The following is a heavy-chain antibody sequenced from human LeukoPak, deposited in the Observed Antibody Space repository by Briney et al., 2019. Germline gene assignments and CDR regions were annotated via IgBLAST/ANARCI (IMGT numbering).Heavy chain of an antibody. D-gene: IGHD3-9*01. V-gene: IGHV3-23*01. CDR3: AKRGDVLTALKYYFDS. Sequence: GGSLRLSCAASEFTLSTYAMSWVRQAPGKGLEWVSAISGSGGSTFYADSVKGRFTISRDNSKNTLYLQMSSLRAEDTAIYYCAKRGDVLTALKYYFDSWGQGTLVTVSS. J-gene: IGHJ4*02. CDR1: EFTLSTYA. CDR2: ISGSGGST.